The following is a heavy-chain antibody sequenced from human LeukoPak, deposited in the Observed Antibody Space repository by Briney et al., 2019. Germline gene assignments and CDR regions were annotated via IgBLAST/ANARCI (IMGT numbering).Heavy chain of an antibody. CDR1: GYAFTSYD. CDR3: ARGAIGMVGLVSGPAY. CDR2: MNPNSGNT. V-gene: IGHV1-8*01. J-gene: IGHJ4*02. Sequence: ASVKVSCKASGYAFTSYDIYWVRQAPGQGLGWMGWMNPNSGNTGYAQKFQGRVTMTRNTSISTAYMELSSLRSEHTAVYYCARGAIGMVGLVSGPAYWGQGTLVTVSS. D-gene: IGHD3/OR15-3a*01.